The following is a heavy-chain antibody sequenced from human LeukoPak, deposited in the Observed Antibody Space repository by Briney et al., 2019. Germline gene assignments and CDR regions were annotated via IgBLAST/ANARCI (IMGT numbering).Heavy chain of an antibody. V-gene: IGHV1-2*02. D-gene: IGHD3-10*01. J-gene: IGHJ5*02. CDR3: ARGASGSYFSWLDP. CDR2: INTNSGGR. Sequence: ASVKVSCKGAGYTFTGYYIQWVREAPGEGHEWMGWINTNSGGRNYEQKFQGRVTTTTHTSISTAYMELNRLRSDDTAVYYCARGASGSYFSWLDPWGQGTLVTVSS. CDR1: GYTFTGYY.